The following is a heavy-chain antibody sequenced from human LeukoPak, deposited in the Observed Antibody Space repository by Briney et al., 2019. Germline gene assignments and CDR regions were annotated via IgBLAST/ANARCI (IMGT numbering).Heavy chain of an antibody. CDR2: IYYSGST. V-gene: IGHV4-59*01. J-gene: IGHJ6*03. CDR1: GGSISSYY. CDR3: ARQLSYCSSTSCYYYYMDV. D-gene: IGHD2-2*01. Sequence: SETLSLTCTVSGGSISSYYWSWIRQPPGKGLEWIGYIYYSGSTNYNPSLKSRVTISVDTSKNQFSLKLSSVTAADMAVYYCARQLSYCSSTSCYYYYMDVWGKGTTVTVSS.